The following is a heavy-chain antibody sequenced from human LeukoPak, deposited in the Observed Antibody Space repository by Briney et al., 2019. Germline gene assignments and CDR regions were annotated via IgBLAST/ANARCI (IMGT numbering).Heavy chain of an antibody. CDR2: ISAAGGIT. D-gene: IGHD3-10*01. CDR3: AKDPYGSGNWFDP. Sequence: GGSLRLSCAASGFNFSSYAMSWVRQAPGKGLEWVSAISAAGGITYYADSVKGRFTISRDNSKNTLYLQMNSLRAEDTAVFYCAKDPYGSGNWFDPWGQGTLVTVSS. CDR1: GFNFSSYA. J-gene: IGHJ5*02. V-gene: IGHV3-23*01.